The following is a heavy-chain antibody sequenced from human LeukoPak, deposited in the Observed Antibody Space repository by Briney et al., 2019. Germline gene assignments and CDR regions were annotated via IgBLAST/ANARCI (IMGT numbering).Heavy chain of an antibody. CDR2: ISGSGGST. J-gene: IGHJ5*02. CDR3: AKLDYYDSSGYPP. CDR1: GFTFNSYA. Sequence: PGGSLRLSCAASGFTFNSYAMSWVRQAPGKGLEWVSAISGSGGSTYYADSAKDRFTISRDNSKNTLYLQMNSLRAEDTAVYYCAKLDYYDSSGYPPWGQGTLVTVSS. V-gene: IGHV3-23*01. D-gene: IGHD3-22*01.